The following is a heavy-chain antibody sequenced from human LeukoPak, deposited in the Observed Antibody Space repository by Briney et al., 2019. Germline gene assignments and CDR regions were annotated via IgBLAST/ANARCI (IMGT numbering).Heavy chain of an antibody. Sequence: VGSLRLYCAASGFTFSNYAMSWVRQAPGKGLELVSAISGSSGSTYYADFVKGRFTISRDNSKNTLYLQMNSLRAEDTAVYYCAKGSPMVRRVIMFSSVSSWFDPWGQGTLVTVSS. V-gene: IGHV3-23*01. CDR1: GFTFSNYA. CDR3: AKGSPMVRRVIMFSSVSSWFDP. CDR2: ISGSSGST. D-gene: IGHD3-10*01. J-gene: IGHJ5*02.